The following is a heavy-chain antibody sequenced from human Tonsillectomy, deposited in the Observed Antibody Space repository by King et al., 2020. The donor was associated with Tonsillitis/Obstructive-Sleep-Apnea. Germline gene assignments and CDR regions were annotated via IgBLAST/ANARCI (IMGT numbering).Heavy chain of an antibody. CDR1: GYTFTGYY. CDR3: ARAESWNLYYFDY. J-gene: IGHJ4*02. CDR2: VNPPTGAT. Sequence: QLVQSGVEVKKPGASIKVSCNASGYTFTGYYIHWVRHAPGQGLEWMGRVNPPTGATNYSHKFQGRVTMTSDSSISTAYMELSGLTSDDTAVYYCARAESWNLYYFDYWGRGTLVAVSS. V-gene: IGHV1-2*06. D-gene: IGHD1-1*01.